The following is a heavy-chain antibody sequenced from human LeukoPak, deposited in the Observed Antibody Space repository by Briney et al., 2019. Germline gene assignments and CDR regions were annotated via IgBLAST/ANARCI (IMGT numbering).Heavy chain of an antibody. CDR2: IGPTGSDR. Sequence: SGGSLRLSCTASGLTFSTSGFNWVRQAPGKGLEWVASIGPTGSDRYHADSIKGRFTISRDNANNFLYLQMNSLRAEYTAVYYCATETNGRHYDYWGQGTLLTVSS. D-gene: IGHD1-14*01. CDR1: GLTFSTSG. V-gene: IGHV3-21*06. J-gene: IGHJ4*02. CDR3: ATETNGRHYDY.